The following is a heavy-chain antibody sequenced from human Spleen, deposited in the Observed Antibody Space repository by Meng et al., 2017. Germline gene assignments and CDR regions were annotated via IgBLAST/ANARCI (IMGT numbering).Heavy chain of an antibody. D-gene: IGHD2-15*01. CDR1: GGSFSDYY. V-gene: IGHV4-34*01. CDR2: INHSGST. Sequence: QVQLKQWGAGLLKPSETLSLTCVVSGGSFSDYYWSWIRQPPGKGLEWIGEINHSGSTNYNPSLKSLVTISVDTSKNQFSLKLSSVTAADTAVYYCARGNCSGGSCYDYFDYWGQGTLVTVSS. CDR3: ARGNCSGGSCYDYFDY. J-gene: IGHJ4*02.